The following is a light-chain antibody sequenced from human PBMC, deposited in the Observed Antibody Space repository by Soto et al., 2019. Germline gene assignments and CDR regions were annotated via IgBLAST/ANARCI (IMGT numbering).Light chain of an antibody. V-gene: IGKV3-15*01. CDR1: QSVNTN. Sequence: IVIPQSPATLSVSPEARATLSCRASQSVNTNLAWYQQRPGQAPRLLIYVASTRAAGVPARFSGSGSGTEFTLTISRLEPEDFAVYYCQQYDSSQTFGQGTKVDIK. J-gene: IGKJ1*01. CDR2: VAS. CDR3: QQYDSSQT.